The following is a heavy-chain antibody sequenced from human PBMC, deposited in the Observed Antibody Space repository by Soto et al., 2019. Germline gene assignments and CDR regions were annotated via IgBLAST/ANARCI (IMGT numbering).Heavy chain of an antibody. D-gene: IGHD6-6*01. CDR1: GYTVTSYY. J-gene: IGHJ6*02. CDR3: ARGGSSSSSHYYYGMDV. CDR2: INPSGGST. V-gene: IGHV1-46*01. Sequence: ASVKVSCKASGYTVTSYYMHWVRQAPGQGLEWMGIINPSGGSTSYAQKFQGRVTMTRDTSTSTVYMELSSLRSEDTAVYYCARGGSSSSSHYYYGMDVWGQGTTVTVSS.